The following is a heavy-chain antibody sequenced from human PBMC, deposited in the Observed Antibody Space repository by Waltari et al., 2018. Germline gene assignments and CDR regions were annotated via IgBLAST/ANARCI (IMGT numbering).Heavy chain of an antibody. CDR3: ARDMVQGSGGPFGY. V-gene: IGHV1-46*01. CDR2: SNPSAGNT. Sequence: QVQLVQSGADVKKPGASVKVSCTVSGHPFTSYLLHWVRQAPGQGLDYMGVSNPSAGNTYDAQKFQGRVSVTRETSTNTVYMELSSLTSEDTAVYFCARDMVQGSGGPFGYWGQGTLVTVSS. J-gene: IGHJ4*02. CDR1: GHPFTSYL. D-gene: IGHD3-10*01.